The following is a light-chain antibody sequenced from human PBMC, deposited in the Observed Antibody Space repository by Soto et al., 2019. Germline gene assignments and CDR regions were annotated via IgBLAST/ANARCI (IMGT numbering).Light chain of an antibody. J-gene: IGLJ3*02. CDR3: ASWDDSVNIWV. CDR1: SANLARNS. Sequence: QSVLTQPPSASGNPGQRVTISCSGSSANLARNSVNWYQQFPGTAPKLLIYKTDQRPSGVPDRFSGSKSGTSASLAITGLQSEDEGYDYCASWDDSVNIWVFGGGTKLTVL. V-gene: IGLV1-44*01. CDR2: KTD.